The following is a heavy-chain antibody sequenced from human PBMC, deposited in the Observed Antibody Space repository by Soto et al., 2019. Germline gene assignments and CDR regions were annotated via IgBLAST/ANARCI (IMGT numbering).Heavy chain of an antibody. CDR2: INHSGST. J-gene: IGHJ4*02. CDR1: GGSFSGYY. D-gene: IGHD2-2*01. Sequence: QVQLQQWGAGLLKPSETLSLTCAVYGGSFSGYYWSWIRQPPGKGLEWIGEINHSGSTNYNPSLKSRVTMSVDTTKNQFSLKLSSVTAADTAVYYCARLSGLWGQGTLVTVSS. CDR3: ARLSGL. V-gene: IGHV4-34*01.